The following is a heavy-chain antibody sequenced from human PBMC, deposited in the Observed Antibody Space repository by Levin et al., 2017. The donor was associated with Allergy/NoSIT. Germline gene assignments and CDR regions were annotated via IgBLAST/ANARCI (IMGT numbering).Heavy chain of an antibody. CDR3: ARSITMIRMGGMDV. D-gene: IGHD3-22*01. Sequence: LSLTCAASGFTFSSYAMHWVRQAPGKGLEWVAVISYDGSNKYYADSVKGRFTISRDNSKNTLYLQMNSLRAEDTAVYYCARSITMIRMGGMDVWGQGTTVTVSS. V-gene: IGHV3-30-3*01. CDR2: ISYDGSNK. J-gene: IGHJ6*02. CDR1: GFTFSSYA.